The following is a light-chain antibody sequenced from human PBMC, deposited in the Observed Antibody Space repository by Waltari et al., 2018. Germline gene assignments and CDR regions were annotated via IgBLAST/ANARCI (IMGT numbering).Light chain of an antibody. J-gene: IGLJ3*02. Sequence: QSALTQPTPVSGLPGQSITTSCTGPSRDIGFYQYVSSYQQYPGTSPQLLLYYVSDRPSGVSSRFSGSKSGNTASLTISGLQADDEADYYCNSYTGSSSWVFGGGTKLTVL. V-gene: IGLV2-14*01. CDR2: YVS. CDR1: SRDIGFYQY. CDR3: NSYTGSSSWV.